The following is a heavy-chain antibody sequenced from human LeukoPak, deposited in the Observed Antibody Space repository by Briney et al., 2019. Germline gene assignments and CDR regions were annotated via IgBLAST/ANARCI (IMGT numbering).Heavy chain of an antibody. CDR1: GGSISSSNYY. D-gene: IGHD6-13*01. Sequence: SETLSLTCTVSGGSISSSNYYWGWIRQPPGKGLEWIGSINNSGRTYYSPSLKSRVTISVDKSKNQFSLKLSSVTAADTAVYYCAASIAAAGTRGWFDPWGQGTLVTVSS. CDR2: INNSGRT. J-gene: IGHJ5*02. V-gene: IGHV4-39*07. CDR3: AASIAAAGTRGWFDP.